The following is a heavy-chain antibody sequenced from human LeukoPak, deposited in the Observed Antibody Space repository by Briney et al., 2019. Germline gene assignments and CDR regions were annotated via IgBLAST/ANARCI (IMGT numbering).Heavy chain of an antibody. V-gene: IGHV3-48*01. J-gene: IGHJ4*02. Sequence: GGSLRLSCAASGFTFSSYSMNWVRQAPGKGLEWVSYISSTSSTIYYVDSVKGRFTISRDNSKTTLYLQMNSLRAEDTAVYYCAKVFYPAAGTGRVDFPFDYWGQGTLVTVSS. CDR1: GFTFSSYS. D-gene: IGHD6-13*01. CDR3: AKVFYPAAGTGRVDFPFDY. CDR2: ISSTSSTI.